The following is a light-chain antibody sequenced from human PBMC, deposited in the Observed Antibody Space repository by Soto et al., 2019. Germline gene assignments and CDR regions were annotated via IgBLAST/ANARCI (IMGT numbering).Light chain of an antibody. CDR2: GAS. V-gene: IGKV3-15*01. CDR1: QSVSSN. CDR3: QQYNNWPPYT. J-gene: IGKJ2*01. Sequence: EIVMTQSPGTLSVSPGERATLSCRASQSVSSNLAWYQQKPGQAPRLLIYGASTRATDIPARFSGSGSGTEFTLTISSLHSEDFAVYYCQQYNNWPPYTFGQGTKLEIK.